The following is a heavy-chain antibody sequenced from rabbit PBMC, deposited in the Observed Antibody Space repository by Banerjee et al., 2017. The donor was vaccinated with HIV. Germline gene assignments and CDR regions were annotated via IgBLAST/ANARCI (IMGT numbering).Heavy chain of an antibody. J-gene: IGHJ4*01. CDR1: GFTLSSDW. CDR2: IGTGSGNT. D-gene: IGHD4-2*01. CDR3: ARGAVSTIYSL. V-gene: IGHV1S45*01. Sequence: QEQLEESGGDLVQPEGSLTLTCTASGFTLSSDWVCWVRQAPGKGLEWIGCIGTGSGNTYYASWAKGRFTISKTSSTTVTLQMTSLTAADTATYFCARGAVSTIYSLWGPGTLVTVS.